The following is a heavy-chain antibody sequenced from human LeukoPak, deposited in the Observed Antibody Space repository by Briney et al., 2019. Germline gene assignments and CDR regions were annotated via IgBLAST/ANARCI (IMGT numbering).Heavy chain of an antibody. Sequence: SETLSLTCVVYGGSFSGYYWSWIRQPPGKGLEWIGEINHSGSTNYNPSLKSRVTISVDTSKNQFSLKLSSVTAADTAVYYCARGHTRYYDSSGRYYYYGMDVWGQGTTVTVSS. CDR1: GGSFSGYY. V-gene: IGHV4-34*01. CDR2: INHSGST. CDR3: ARGHTRYYDSSGRYYYYGMDV. D-gene: IGHD3-22*01. J-gene: IGHJ6*02.